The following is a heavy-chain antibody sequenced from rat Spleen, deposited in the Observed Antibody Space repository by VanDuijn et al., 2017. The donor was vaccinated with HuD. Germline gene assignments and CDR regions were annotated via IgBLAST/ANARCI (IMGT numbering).Heavy chain of an antibody. V-gene: IGHV4-2*01. Sequence: EVQLVESGGGLVQPGRSLKLSCAASGFNFNDHWMGWVRQAPGKGLEWIGEINKDSSTIKYIPSLKDKLTISRDNAQNTLYLQMSKQGSEETAIYYCVREEFGVRDWGQGVMVTVSS. D-gene: IGHD4-3*01. CDR3: VREEFGVRD. J-gene: IGHJ2*01. CDR1: GFNFNDHW. CDR2: INKDSSTI.